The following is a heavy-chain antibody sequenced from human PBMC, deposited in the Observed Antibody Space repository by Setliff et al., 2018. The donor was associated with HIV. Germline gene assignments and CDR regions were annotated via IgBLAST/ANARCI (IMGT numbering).Heavy chain of an antibody. Sequence: TLSLTCTVSGGSISSDGYYWTWFRQHPGKGLEWIGYIYYSGSTYYNPSLKSRVTISVDTSKNQFSLKLSSVTAADTAVYYCARALRWGSGPGAFDIWGQGTMVT. J-gene: IGHJ3*02. CDR2: IYYSGST. D-gene: IGHD3-16*01. CDR3: ARALRWGSGPGAFDI. CDR1: GGSISSDGYY. V-gene: IGHV4-31*03.